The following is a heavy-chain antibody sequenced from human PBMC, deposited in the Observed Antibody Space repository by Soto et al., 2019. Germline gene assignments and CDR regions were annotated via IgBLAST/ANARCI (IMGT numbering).Heavy chain of an antibody. J-gene: IGHJ4*02. Sequence: QLQLQESGPGLVKPSETLSPALSLVAPSAEVVTTGAGSASPQGRGWSGLGVYNPSLKSRVTISVDTSKNQFSLKLSSVTAADTAVYYCARHDYGGFGLWGQGTLVTVSS. V-gene: IGHV4-39*01. CDR3: ARHDYGGFGL. D-gene: IGHD4-17*01. CDR1: VAPSAEVVTT.